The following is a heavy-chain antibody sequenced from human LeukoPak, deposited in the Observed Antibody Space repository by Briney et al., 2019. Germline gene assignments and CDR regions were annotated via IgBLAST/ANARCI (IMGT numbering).Heavy chain of an antibody. D-gene: IGHD2-2*01. Sequence: PSETLSLTCTVSGGSISSGGYYWSWIRQPPGKGLEWIGYIYHSGSTYYNPSLKSRVTISVDRSKNQFPLKLSSVTAADTAVYYCARDLVGAMLDVWGKGTTVTVSS. CDR2: IYHSGST. CDR3: ARDLVGAMLDV. CDR1: GGSISSGGYY. J-gene: IGHJ6*04. V-gene: IGHV4-30-2*01.